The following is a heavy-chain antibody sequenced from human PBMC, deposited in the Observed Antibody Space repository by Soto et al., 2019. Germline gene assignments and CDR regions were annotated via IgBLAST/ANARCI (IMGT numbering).Heavy chain of an antibody. CDR2: INAGNGNT. V-gene: IGHV1-3*01. CDR1: GYTFTSYA. J-gene: IGHJ1*01. Sequence: GASVKVSCKASGYTFTSYAMHWVRQAPGQRLEWMGWINAGNGNTKYSQKFQGRVTITRDTSASTAYMELSSLRSEDTAVYYCARENRYRSGWNSYFVYFQHWGQGTLVTVSS. D-gene: IGHD6-19*01. CDR3: ARENRYRSGWNSYFVYFQH.